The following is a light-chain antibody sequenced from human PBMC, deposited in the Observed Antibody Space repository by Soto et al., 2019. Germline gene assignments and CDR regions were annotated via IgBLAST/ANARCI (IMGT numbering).Light chain of an antibody. J-gene: IGKJ1*01. CDR3: QQYNDWPLT. V-gene: IGKV3-15*01. CDR1: QSGSSN. CDR2: GAF. Sequence: EIVMTQSPVTLSVSPGERVTLSCRASQSGSSNLAWYQQKPGQAPSLLIYGAFTRATGIPARFSGTGSGTEFTLTISSLQSEDFALYYCQQYNDWPLTFGQGTKVDIK.